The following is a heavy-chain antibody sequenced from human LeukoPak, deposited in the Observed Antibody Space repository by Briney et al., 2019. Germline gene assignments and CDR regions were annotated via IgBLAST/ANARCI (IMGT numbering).Heavy chain of an antibody. CDR2: IYYSGST. Sequence: SETLSLTCTVSGGSISSYYWSWIRQPPGKGLEWIGYIYYSGSTNYNPSLKSRVTISVDTSKNQFSLKLSSVTAADTAVYYCASTGRITMVRGVTRNDAFDIWGQGTMVTVSS. J-gene: IGHJ3*02. CDR1: GGSISSYY. V-gene: IGHV4-59*08. CDR3: ASTGRITMVRGVTRNDAFDI. D-gene: IGHD3-10*01.